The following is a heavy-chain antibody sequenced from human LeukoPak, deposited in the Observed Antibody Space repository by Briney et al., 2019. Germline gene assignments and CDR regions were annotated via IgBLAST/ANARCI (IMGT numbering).Heavy chain of an antibody. V-gene: IGHV3-33*08. D-gene: IGHD3-10*01. CDR1: GFTFSSYG. CDR3: ARGYYGSGSYFAY. CDR2: IWYDGSNK. J-gene: IGHJ4*02. Sequence: GRSLRLSCAASGFTFSSYGMHWVRQAPGKGLEWVAVIWYDGSNKYYADSVKGRFTISRDNSKNTLYLQMNSLRAEDTAVYYCARGYYGSGSYFAYWGQGTLVTVSS.